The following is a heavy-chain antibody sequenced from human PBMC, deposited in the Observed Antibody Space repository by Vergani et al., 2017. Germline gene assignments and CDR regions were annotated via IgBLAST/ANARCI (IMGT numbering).Heavy chain of an antibody. CDR3: ARDSPLVVPAAIFYYYYGMDV. D-gene: IGHD2-2*01. CDR2: IKQDGSDK. Sequence: EVQLVESGGGLVQPGGSLRLSCAASGFTFSSYWMSWVRQAPGKGLEWVANIKQDGSDKFYVDSVKGRFTVSRDNAKNSLYLQMNSLRAEDTAVYYCARDSPLVVPAAIFYYYYGMDVWGQGTTVTVSS. CDR1: GFTFSSYW. J-gene: IGHJ6*02. V-gene: IGHV3-7*01.